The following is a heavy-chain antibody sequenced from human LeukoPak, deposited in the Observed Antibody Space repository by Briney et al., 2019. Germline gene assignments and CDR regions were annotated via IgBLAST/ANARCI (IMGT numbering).Heavy chain of an antibody. CDR2: INPDGSST. CDR3: ARSKTRGDYGPLGALDI. Sequence: GGSLRLSCAASGFTFSSCWMHWVRQAPGKGLVWVSRINPDGSSTSYADSVKGRFTISRDNAKNTLYLQMNSLKTEDTAVYYCARSKTRGDYGPLGALDIWGQGTTVTVSS. CDR1: GFTFSSCW. J-gene: IGHJ3*02. V-gene: IGHV3-74*01. D-gene: IGHD4/OR15-4a*01.